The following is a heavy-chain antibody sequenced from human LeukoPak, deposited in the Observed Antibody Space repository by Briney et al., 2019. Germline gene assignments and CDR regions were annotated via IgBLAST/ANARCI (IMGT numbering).Heavy chain of an antibody. Sequence: SETLSLTCAVYGGSFSSYYWSWIRQPPGKGLEWIGYIYYSGSTNYNPSLKSRVPISVDTSKNQFSLKLSSVTAADTAVYYCARQEYYYDSSGYIRTQFDYWGQGTLVTVSS. V-gene: IGHV4-59*08. D-gene: IGHD3-22*01. CDR2: IYYSGST. J-gene: IGHJ4*02. CDR1: GGSFSSYY. CDR3: ARQEYYYDSSGYIRTQFDY.